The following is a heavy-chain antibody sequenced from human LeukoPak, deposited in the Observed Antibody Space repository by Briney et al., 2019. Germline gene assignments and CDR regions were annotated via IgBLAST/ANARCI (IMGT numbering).Heavy chain of an antibody. CDR1: GGTFSSYA. J-gene: IGHJ3*02. Sequence: SVKVSCKASGGTFSSYAISWVRQAPGQGLEWMGGIIPIFGTANYAQKFQGRVTITADESTSTAYMELSSLRSEDTAVYYCAREYCSSTSCSDAFDIWGQGTMVTVSS. CDR2: IIPIFGTA. D-gene: IGHD2-2*01. CDR3: AREYCSSTSCSDAFDI. V-gene: IGHV1-69*01.